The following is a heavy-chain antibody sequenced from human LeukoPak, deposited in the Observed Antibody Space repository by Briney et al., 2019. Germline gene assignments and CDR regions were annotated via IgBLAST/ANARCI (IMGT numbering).Heavy chain of an antibody. V-gene: IGHV3-7*01. Sequence: GGSLRLSCASSGFTFSSYWTNWVRQAPGKGLEWVANIKQDGSEKYYVDSVKGRFTISRDNAKNSLYLQMNSLRAEDTAVYYCARDRGSEYYDSSGYYLIPDYCGQGTLVTVSS. CDR1: GFTFSSYW. CDR3: ARDRGSEYYDSSGYYLIPDY. CDR2: IKQDGSEK. J-gene: IGHJ4*02. D-gene: IGHD3-22*01.